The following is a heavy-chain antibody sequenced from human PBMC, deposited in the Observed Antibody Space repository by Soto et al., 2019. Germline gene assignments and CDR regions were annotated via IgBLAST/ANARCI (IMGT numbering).Heavy chain of an antibody. V-gene: IGHV3-33*01. J-gene: IGHJ6*02. CDR3: ARDFGGYCSGCSCYHHDQLAF. CDR1: GFTFSSYG. D-gene: IGHD2-15*01. CDR2: IWYDGSNK. Sequence: GGSLRLSCAASGFTFSSYGMHWVRQAPGKGLEWVAVIWYDGSNKYYADSVKGRFTISRDNAKNTLYLQMNSLRAEDTAVYYCARDFGGYCSGCSCYHHDQLAFWGQGTTVTGSS.